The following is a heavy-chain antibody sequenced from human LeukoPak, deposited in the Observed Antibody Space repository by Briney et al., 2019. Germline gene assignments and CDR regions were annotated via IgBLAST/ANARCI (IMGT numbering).Heavy chain of an antibody. J-gene: IGHJ4*02. Sequence: GGSLRLSCAASGFTFSDYYMSWIRQAPGKGLKWVSYISSSGSTIYYADSVKGRFTISRDDAKNSLYLQMNSLRAEDTAVYYCARDTVRDRAFDYWGQGTLVTVSS. CDR1: GFTFSDYY. CDR3: ARDTVRDRAFDY. D-gene: IGHD3-16*02. V-gene: IGHV3-11*01. CDR2: ISSSGSTI.